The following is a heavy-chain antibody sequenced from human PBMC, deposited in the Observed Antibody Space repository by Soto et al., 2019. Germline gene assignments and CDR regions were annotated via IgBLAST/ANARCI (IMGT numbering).Heavy chain of an antibody. D-gene: IGHD5-12*01. CDR3: ARVQSGYDFAY. CDR2: ISAYNGNT. CDR1: GCTFTSYG. Sequence: QVQLVQSGAEVKKRGASVKVSCKAYGCTFTSYGINWVRQAPGQGLEWMGWISAYNGNTHYAQKLQGRVTMTTDTSTSIAYMELRSLRSDDTAVYYCARVQSGYDFAYWGQGTLVTVSS. V-gene: IGHV1-18*01. J-gene: IGHJ4*02.